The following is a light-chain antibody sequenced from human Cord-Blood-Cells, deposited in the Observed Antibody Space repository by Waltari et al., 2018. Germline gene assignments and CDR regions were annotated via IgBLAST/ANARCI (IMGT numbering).Light chain of an antibody. V-gene: IGKV1-33*01. J-gene: IGKJ4*01. CDR1: QDISNY. CDR2: DAS. CDR3: QQYDNLPLT. Sequence: DIKMTQSPSSLSASVGDRVTITCQASQDISNYLNWYQQKPGKAPKLLFYDASNLETGVPSRCSGSGSGTDFTFTISSLQPEDIATYYCQQYDNLPLTFGGGTKVEIK.